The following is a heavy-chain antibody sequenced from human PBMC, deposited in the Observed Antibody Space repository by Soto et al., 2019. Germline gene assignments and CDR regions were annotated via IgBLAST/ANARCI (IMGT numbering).Heavy chain of an antibody. CDR1: GFTFSSYG. CDR2: ISYDGSNK. Sequence: QVQLVESGGGVVQPGRSLRLSCAASGFTFSSYGMHWVRQAPGKGLEWVAVISYDGSNKYYADSVKGRFTISRDNSKNKLYLQMNSVRAEDTAVYYCEKDGDLDYGGNIDYWGQGTLVTVSS. D-gene: IGHD4-17*01. J-gene: IGHJ4*02. V-gene: IGHV3-30*18. CDR3: EKDGDLDYGGNIDY.